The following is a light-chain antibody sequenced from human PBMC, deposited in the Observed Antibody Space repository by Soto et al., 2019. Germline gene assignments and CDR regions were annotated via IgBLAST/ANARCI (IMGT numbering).Light chain of an antibody. CDR2: EVN. CDR3: GSYTSTDTPRV. Sequence: LAQPSSVSGSPGQSITISCTGTSTDVGGYNYVSWYQHHPGKGPKLIIYEVNNRPSGVSDRFSGSKSGNKASLTISNLEAGDESDYYCGSYTSTDTPRVFGTGTKSPS. CDR1: STDVGGYNY. J-gene: IGLJ1*01. V-gene: IGLV2-14*01.